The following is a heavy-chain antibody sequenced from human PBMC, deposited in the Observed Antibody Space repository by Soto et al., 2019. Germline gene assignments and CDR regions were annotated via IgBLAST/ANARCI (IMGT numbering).Heavy chain of an antibody. V-gene: IGHV4-31*03. CDR3: ARVDDSSANWFDP. Sequence: SETLSLTCTVSGGSISSGGYYWSWIRQHPGKGPEWIGYIYYSGSTYYNPSLKSRVTISVDTSKNQFSLKLSSVTAADTAVYYCARVDDSSANWFDPWGQGTLVTVSS. CDR2: IYYSGST. J-gene: IGHJ5*02. CDR1: GGSISSGGYY. D-gene: IGHD3-22*01.